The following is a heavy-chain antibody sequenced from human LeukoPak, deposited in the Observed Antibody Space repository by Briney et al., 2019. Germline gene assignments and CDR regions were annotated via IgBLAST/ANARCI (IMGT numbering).Heavy chain of an antibody. CDR2: IYYSGST. Sequence: SETLSLTCTVAGGSISSCYWSWIRQPPGKGLEWIGYIYYSGSTNYNPSLKSRVTISVDTSKNQFSLKLSSVTAADTAVYYCARRGYDFWSGYSGNWFDPWGQGTLVTVSS. V-gene: IGHV4-59*08. D-gene: IGHD3-3*01. CDR1: GGSISSCY. J-gene: IGHJ5*02. CDR3: ARRGYDFWSGYSGNWFDP.